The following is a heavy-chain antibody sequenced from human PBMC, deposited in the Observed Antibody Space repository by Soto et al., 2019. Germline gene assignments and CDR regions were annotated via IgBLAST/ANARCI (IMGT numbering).Heavy chain of an antibody. V-gene: IGHV1-69*01. D-gene: IGHD3-10*01. CDR2: IIPIFDAT. CDR3: ARDLTSVRGS. J-gene: IGHJ4*02. Sequence: QVQMVQSGAEVKKPGSSARVSCKVSGGTFSRHSISWVRQAPGQGLEGLGGIIPIFDATQYAQKFQGRLTITADESTTTFHMDLSGLRPEDTAIFYGARDLTSVRGSWGQGTLVTAS. CDR1: GGTFSRHS.